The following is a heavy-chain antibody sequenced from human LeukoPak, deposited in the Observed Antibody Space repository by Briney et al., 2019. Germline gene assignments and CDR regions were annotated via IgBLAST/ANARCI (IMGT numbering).Heavy chain of an antibody. CDR3: ARGGSIAVAGRTFGY. D-gene: IGHD6-19*01. V-gene: IGHV3-7*01. Sequence: PGGSLRLSCRASGFSFASYSMSWVRQAPGKGLEWVANIKLDGSEKSYVDSMEGRFTISRDNAKNSLYLQMNSLRAEDRAVYYCARGGSIAVAGRTFGYWGQGTLVTVSS. CDR2: IKLDGSEK. J-gene: IGHJ4*02. CDR1: GFSFASYS.